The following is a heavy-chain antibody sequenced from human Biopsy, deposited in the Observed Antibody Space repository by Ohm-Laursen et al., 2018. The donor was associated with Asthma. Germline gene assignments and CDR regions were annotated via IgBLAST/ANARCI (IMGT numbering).Heavy chain of an antibody. D-gene: IGHD6-13*01. CDR2: IHKNGIG. CDR1: NGSISSNFYY. V-gene: IGHV4-39*01. CDR3: ARQKLAAAEGPFDL. J-gene: IGHJ3*01. Sequence: SETLSLTYTVSNGSISSNFYYWGWIRQPPGKGLEWVGSIHKNGIGYYKSSLKSRLTISVDTSKNQFSLKVTSVTAADTAVYYCARQKLAAAEGPFDLWGQGTMVTVSS.